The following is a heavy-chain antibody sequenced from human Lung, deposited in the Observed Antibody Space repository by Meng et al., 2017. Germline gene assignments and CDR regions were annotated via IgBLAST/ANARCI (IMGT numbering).Heavy chain of an antibody. V-gene: IGHV4-61*01. CDR2: IYYRGNT. Sequence: VRVPAPGPVLLSPSRTLSLAGALSCWASSSGRDYRSWVRQPPGQRLEWICYIYYRGNTNYNPSLKNRATISVDTSKNQFSLKLSSVTAADTAVYHSAGEYCYTTSCYVFYFDYWGQGTLVTVSS. CDR3: AGEYCYTTSCYVFYFDY. CDR1: CWASSSGRDY. D-gene: IGHD2-2*01. J-gene: IGHJ4*02.